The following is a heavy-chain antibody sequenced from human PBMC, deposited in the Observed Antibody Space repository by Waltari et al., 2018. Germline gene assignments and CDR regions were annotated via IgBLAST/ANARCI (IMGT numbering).Heavy chain of an antibody. Sequence: QVHLMQSGAEVKKPGASVKVSCKTSGYTFTGYYMHWVRQAPGQGLEWMGWVNPNSGDTNYAQKFQGRVTMTRDTSISTAYMELSRLRSDDAAVYFCARELLVVTSTYYGLDVWGQGTTVTVSS. CDR1: GYTFTGYY. CDR2: VNPNSGDT. D-gene: IGHD2-15*01. CDR3: ARELLVVTSTYYGLDV. J-gene: IGHJ6*02. V-gene: IGHV1-2*02.